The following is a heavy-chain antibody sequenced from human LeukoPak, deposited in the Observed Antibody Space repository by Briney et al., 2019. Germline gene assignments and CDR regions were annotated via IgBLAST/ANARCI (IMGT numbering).Heavy chain of an antibody. CDR2: IYYSGST. Sequence: SETLSLTCAVSGASISSYHWSWIRQPPGKGLEWIGYIYYSGSTNYNPSLKGRVTISVDTSKNQFSLKLNSVTAADTAVYYCARTNTVFYYFDYWGQGTLITVSS. CDR1: GASISSYH. V-gene: IGHV4-59*12. CDR3: ARTNTVFYYFDY. J-gene: IGHJ4*02. D-gene: IGHD1/OR15-1a*01.